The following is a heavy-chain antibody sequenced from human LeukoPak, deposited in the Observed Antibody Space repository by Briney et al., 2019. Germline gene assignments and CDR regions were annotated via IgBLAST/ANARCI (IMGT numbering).Heavy chain of an antibody. V-gene: IGHV4-38-2*02. CDR2: IYHSGST. CDR3: ARDLGYDSSGRLDY. D-gene: IGHD3-22*01. CDR1: GYSISSGYY. J-gene: IGHJ4*01. Sequence: SETLSLTCTVSGYSISSGYYWGWIRQPPGKGLEWIGSIYHSGSTYYNPSLKSRVTISVDTSKNQFSLKLSSVTAADTAVYYCARDLGYDSSGRLDYWGQGTLVTVSS.